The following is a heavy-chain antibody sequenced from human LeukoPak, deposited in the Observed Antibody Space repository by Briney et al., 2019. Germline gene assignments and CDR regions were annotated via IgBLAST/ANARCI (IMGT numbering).Heavy chain of an antibody. CDR1: GFTFSSFS. CDR2: ITGSSSTI. D-gene: IGHD3-3*01. CDR3: AREGDFWSGYKSVDY. Sequence: GGSLRLSCAASGFTFSSFSMNWVRQAPGKGLEWVSFITGSSSTIYYADSVKGRFTISRDNAKNSLYLQMNSLRAEDTAVYYCAREGDFWSGYKSVDYWGQGTLVTVSS. V-gene: IGHV3-48*01. J-gene: IGHJ4*02.